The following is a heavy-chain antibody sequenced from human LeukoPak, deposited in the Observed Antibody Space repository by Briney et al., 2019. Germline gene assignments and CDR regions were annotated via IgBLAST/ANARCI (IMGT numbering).Heavy chain of an antibody. CDR1: GYTFTRYS. CDR2: ISPNSGGT. Sequence: ASVKVSCRASGYTFTRYSIHWVRQAPGQGLEWMGWISPNSGGTNYAQKFQGRVTITRNTSISTAYMGLSRLRSDDTAVYYCARDLSFSSSGFRRSFGYWGQGTLVTVSS. D-gene: IGHD6-6*01. CDR3: ARDLSFSSSGFRRSFGY. J-gene: IGHJ4*02. V-gene: IGHV1-2*02.